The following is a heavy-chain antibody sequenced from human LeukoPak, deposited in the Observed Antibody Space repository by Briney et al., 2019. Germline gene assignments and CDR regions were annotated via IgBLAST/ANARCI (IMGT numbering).Heavy chain of an antibody. D-gene: IGHD3-3*01. CDR3: ARDSDFWSGYYYGNWFDP. Sequence: ASVKVSCKASGYTFTSYAMHWVRQAPGQRLEWMGWINAGNGNTKYSQKFQGRVTITRDTSASTAYMEPSSLRSEDTAVYYCARDSDFWSGYYYGNWFDPWGQGTLVTVSS. J-gene: IGHJ5*02. V-gene: IGHV1-3*01. CDR2: INAGNGNT. CDR1: GYTFTSYA.